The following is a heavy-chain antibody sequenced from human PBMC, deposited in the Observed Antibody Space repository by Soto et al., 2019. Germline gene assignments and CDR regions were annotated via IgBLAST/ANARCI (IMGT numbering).Heavy chain of an antibody. V-gene: IGHV1-18*01. J-gene: IGHJ6*02. D-gene: IGHD3-16*01. Sequence: QVQLVQSAAEVRKPGASVKVSCRASGYTFIRYGITWVRQAPGQGLEWMGWISSYNDYTEYAQRFQGRVTVTADTSTRTLHMELRNLRSDDTAVYNCARGGYYDYDWGKLNYYGLDVWGQGTALTVS. CDR3: ARGGYYDYDWGKLNYYGLDV. CDR1: GYTFIRYG. CDR2: ISSYNDYT.